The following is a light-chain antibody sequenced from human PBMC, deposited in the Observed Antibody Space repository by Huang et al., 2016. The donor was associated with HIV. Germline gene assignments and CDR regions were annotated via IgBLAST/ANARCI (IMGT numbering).Light chain of an antibody. CDR2: GAS. CDR3: QQYGTLLT. Sequence: EIVLTQSPGTLSLSPGERATLSCRASQSVSNNYLAWYKQKPCQSPRLLIYGASSRSTGIPDRFSGSGSGTGFTLTISRLEPEDFAVYFCQQYGTLLTFGGGTKVEI. V-gene: IGKV3-20*01. CDR1: QSVSNNY. J-gene: IGKJ4*01.